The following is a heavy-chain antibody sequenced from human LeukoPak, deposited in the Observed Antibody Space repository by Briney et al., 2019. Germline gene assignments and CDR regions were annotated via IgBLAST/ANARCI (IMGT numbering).Heavy chain of an antibody. D-gene: IGHD1-26*01. CDR2: ISSSSSYI. CDR1: GFTFSSYS. Sequence: GGSLRLSCAASGFTFSSYSMNWVRQAPGKGLEWVSSISSSSSYIYYADSVKGRFTISRDNAKNSLYLQMNSLRAEDTAVYYCARDLSPYFIVGADKDAFDIWGQGTMVTVSS. CDR3: ARDLSPYFIVGADKDAFDI. V-gene: IGHV3-21*01. J-gene: IGHJ3*02.